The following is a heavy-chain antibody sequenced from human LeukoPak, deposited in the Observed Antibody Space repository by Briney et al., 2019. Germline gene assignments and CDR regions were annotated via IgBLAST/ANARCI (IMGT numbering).Heavy chain of an antibody. CDR2: IYYSGST. CDR1: GGFVNNGNHY. D-gene: IGHD2-15*01. J-gene: IGHJ2*01. V-gene: IGHV4-30-4*01. Sequence: PSETLSLTCTVSGGFVNNGNHYWTWIRQPPGKGLEWIGYIYYSGSTYYNPSLKSRLTISIDTSKNQFSLKLTSVTAADTAVYYCARAGYCSGSTCYSWFFDLWGRGTLVTVSS. CDR3: ARAGYCSGSTCYSWFFDL.